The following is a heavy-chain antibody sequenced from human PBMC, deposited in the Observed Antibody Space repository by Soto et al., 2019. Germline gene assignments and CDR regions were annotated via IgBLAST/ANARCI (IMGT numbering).Heavy chain of an antibody. Sequence: QVQLVESGGGVVQPGRSLRLSCAASGFTFSSYAMHWVRRAPGKGLEWVAVISYDGSNKYYADSVKGRFTISRDNSKNTLYLQMNSLRAEDTAVYYCARDREYYGSGSFPYYYYYYGMDVWGQGTTVTVSS. V-gene: IGHV3-30-3*01. CDR3: ARDREYYGSGSFPYYYYYYGMDV. D-gene: IGHD3-10*01. CDR2: ISYDGSNK. J-gene: IGHJ6*02. CDR1: GFTFSSYA.